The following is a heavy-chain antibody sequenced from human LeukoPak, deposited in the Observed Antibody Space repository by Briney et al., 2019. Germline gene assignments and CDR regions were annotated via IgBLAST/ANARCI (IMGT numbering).Heavy chain of an antibody. V-gene: IGHV4-39*01. CDR3: ARHSGSGYANFDY. CDR1: GGSITSSSYY. J-gene: IGHJ4*02. CDR2: IYYSGST. Sequence: SETLSLTCTVSGGSITSSSYYWGWIRQPPGKGLEWIGSIYYSGSTYYNPSLKSRVTISVDTSKNQFSLKLSSVTAADTAVIYCARHSGSGYANFDYWGQGTLVTASS. D-gene: IGHD5-12*01.